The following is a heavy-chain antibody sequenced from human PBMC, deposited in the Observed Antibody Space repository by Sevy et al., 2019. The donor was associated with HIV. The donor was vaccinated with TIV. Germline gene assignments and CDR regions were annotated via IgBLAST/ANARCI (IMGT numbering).Heavy chain of an antibody. CDR1: GFTFNIYS. J-gene: IGHJ4*02. CDR3: AREGCTKPHDY. CDR2: LSFGCGKI. D-gene: IGHD2-8*01. Sequence: GGSLRLSCAASGFTFNIYSMSWVRQTPGKGLEWVATLSFGCGKIKHADSVKGRFTMSRDDSKNAVYLQMNNLRVEDTAIYYCAREGCTKPHDYWGQRTLVTVSS. V-gene: IGHV3-23*01.